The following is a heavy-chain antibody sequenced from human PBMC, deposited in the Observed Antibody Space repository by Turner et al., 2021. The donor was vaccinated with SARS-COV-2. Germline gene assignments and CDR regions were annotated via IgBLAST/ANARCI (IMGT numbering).Heavy chain of an antibody. Sequence: EVQVVESGGGLVQPGRSLRLSCAASGFTFDDYAMHWVRQAPGKGLEWVSRINSDGSSTSYADSVKGRFTISRDNAKNTLYLQMNSLRAEDTAVYYCARVPSVYYLGMDVWGQGTTVTVSS. J-gene: IGHJ6*02. CDR1: GFTFDDYA. CDR3: ARVPSVYYLGMDV. D-gene: IGHD2-8*01. CDR2: INSDGSST. V-gene: IGHV3-9*01.